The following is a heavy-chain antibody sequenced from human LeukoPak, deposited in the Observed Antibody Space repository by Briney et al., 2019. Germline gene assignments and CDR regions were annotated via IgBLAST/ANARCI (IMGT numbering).Heavy chain of an antibody. Sequence: PGGSLRLSCAASGFTFSGSAMHWVRQASGKGLEWVGRIRSKANSYATAYAASVKGRFTISRDDSKNTLYLQMNSLKTEDTAVYYCTAGGSYSAYWGQGTLVTVSS. CDR2: IRSKANSYAT. D-gene: IGHD1-26*01. CDR1: GFTFSGSA. J-gene: IGHJ4*02. V-gene: IGHV3-73*01. CDR3: TAGGSYSAY.